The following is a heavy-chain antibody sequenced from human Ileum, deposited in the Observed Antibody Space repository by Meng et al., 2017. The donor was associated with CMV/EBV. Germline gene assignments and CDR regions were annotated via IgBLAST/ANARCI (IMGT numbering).Heavy chain of an antibody. D-gene: IGHD7-27*01. CDR1: GCSLSARGLG. V-gene: IGHV2-5*01. J-gene: IGHJ4*02. CDR2: IYWNEDH. Sequence: GNFSGCSLSARGLGVGWIRKPTGKALEWLAFIYWNEDHNYSPSMKSRLTITKDTSKNQMILAMTNMDPADTATYYCAHTTWGLVDSWGQGTLVTVSS. CDR3: AHTTWGLVDS.